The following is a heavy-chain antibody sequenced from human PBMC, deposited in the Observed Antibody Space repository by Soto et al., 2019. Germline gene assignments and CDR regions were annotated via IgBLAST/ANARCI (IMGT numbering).Heavy chain of an antibody. J-gene: IGHJ3*02. CDR3: ARAHAIYDSSGYYFGSGDQDAFDI. V-gene: IGHV3-13*01. CDR1: GFTFSSYD. Sequence: PGGSLRLSCAASGFTFSSYDMHWVRQATGKGLEWVSAIGTAGDTYYPGSVKGRFTISRENAKNSLYLQMNSLRAEDTAVYYCARAHAIYDSSGYYFGSGDQDAFDIWGQGTMVTVSS. CDR2: IGTAGDT. D-gene: IGHD3-22*01.